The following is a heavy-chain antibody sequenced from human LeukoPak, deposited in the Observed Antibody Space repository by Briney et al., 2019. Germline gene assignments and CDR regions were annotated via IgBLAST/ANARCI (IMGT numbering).Heavy chain of an antibody. J-gene: IGHJ3*02. D-gene: IGHD6-19*01. V-gene: IGHV3-30*09. CDR2: ISYDGNYK. CDR1: GFTFSNFP. Sequence: GGSLRLSCAASGFTFSNFPMHWVRQAPGKGLEWVALISYDGNYKYYADSVKGRFAISRDNSKNTVHLQMASLRAEDTAVYYCSVPRGSGWFGNAFHIWGQGTMVTVSS. CDR3: SVPRGSGWFGNAFHI.